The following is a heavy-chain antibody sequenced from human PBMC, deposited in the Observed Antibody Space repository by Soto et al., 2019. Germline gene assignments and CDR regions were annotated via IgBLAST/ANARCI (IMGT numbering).Heavy chain of an antibody. CDR3: AKYRGSYGVYYFDY. J-gene: IGHJ4*02. CDR1: GFTFSSYG. CDR2: ISYDGSNK. Sequence: QVQLVESGGGVVQPGRSLRLSCAASGFTFSSYGMHWVRQAPGKGLEWVAVISYDGSNKYYADSVKGRFTISRDNSKNTLYLQMNSLRAEDTAVYYCAKYRGSYGVYYFDYWGQGTLVTVSS. D-gene: IGHD1-26*01. V-gene: IGHV3-30*18.